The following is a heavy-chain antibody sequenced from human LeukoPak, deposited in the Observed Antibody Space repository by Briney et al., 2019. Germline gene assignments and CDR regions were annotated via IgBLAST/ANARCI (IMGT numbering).Heavy chain of an antibody. D-gene: IGHD3-10*01. CDR3: ARDDPYGSFDY. CDR1: GGSISSGSYY. V-gene: IGHV4-61*02. J-gene: IGHJ4*02. CDR2: IYTSGST. Sequence: SQTLSLTCTVSGGSISSGSYYWSWIRQPAGKGLEWIGRIYTSGSTNYNPSLKSRVTISVDTSKNQFSLKLSSVTAADTAVYYCARDDPYGSFDYWGQGTLVTVSS.